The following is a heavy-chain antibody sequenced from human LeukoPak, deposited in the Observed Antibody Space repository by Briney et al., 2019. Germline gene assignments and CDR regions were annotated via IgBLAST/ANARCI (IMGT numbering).Heavy chain of an antibody. CDR3: TRGAGWLIDY. CDR2: IYYSGST. D-gene: IGHD3-16*01. J-gene: IGHJ4*02. V-gene: IGHV4-39*07. Sequence: SETLSLTCTVSGGSISSSSYYWGWIRQPPGKGLEWIGSIYYSGSTYYNPSLKSRVTISVDTSKNQFSLKLSSVTTADTAVYYCTRGAGWLIDYWGQGILVTVSS. CDR1: GGSISSSSYY.